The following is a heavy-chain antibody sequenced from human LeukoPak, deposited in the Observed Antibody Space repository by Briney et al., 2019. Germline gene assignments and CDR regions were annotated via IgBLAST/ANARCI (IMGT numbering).Heavy chain of an antibody. Sequence: PGGAPRLSFSASWFTLYRYLKTRGRPAPGEGPEWVANIKHDGSEKYYVDSVRGRVTISRDNAKNSLYLQMNTLTADDTAVYFCARHNYYQFDYWGQGTLVTASS. J-gene: IGHJ4*02. CDR1: WFTLYRYL. D-gene: IGHD1-1*01. V-gene: IGHV3-7*01. CDR2: IKHDGSEK. CDR3: ARHNYYQFDY.